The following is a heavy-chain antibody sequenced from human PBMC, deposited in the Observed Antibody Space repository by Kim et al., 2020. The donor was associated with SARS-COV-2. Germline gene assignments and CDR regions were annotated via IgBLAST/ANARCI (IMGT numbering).Heavy chain of an antibody. V-gene: IGHV3-30*07. CDR3: ARDLADYIFD. D-gene: IGHD4-4*01. Sequence: YADSVKGRFTISRDNSKNTLYLQMNSLRVEDTAVYYCARDLADYIFDWGQGILVTVSS. J-gene: IGHJ4*02.